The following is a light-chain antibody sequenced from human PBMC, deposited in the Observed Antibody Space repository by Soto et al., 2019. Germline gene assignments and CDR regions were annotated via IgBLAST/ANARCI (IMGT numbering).Light chain of an antibody. CDR3: FSKV. V-gene: IGLV7-46*01. CDR1: TGAVTSGHY. Sequence: QAVVTQEPSLTVSPGGTVTLTCGSSTGAVTSGHYPYWFQQKPGQAPRTLIYDTSNKHSWTPARFSGSLLGGKAALTLSGAQPEDEAEYYCFSKVFGGGTKVTVL. J-gene: IGLJ3*02. CDR2: DTS.